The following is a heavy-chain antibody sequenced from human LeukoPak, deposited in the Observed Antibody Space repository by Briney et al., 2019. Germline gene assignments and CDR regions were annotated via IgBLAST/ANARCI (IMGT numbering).Heavy chain of an antibody. D-gene: IGHD3-3*01. V-gene: IGHV3-7*01. CDR2: INQDGSEK. CDR3: ARADSGWSVYYNLDY. CDR1: GFTFRSYW. J-gene: IGHJ4*02. Sequence: GGSLRLSCAASGFTFRSYWMSWVRQAPGKGLEWVAHINQDGSEKYYVDSVKGRFTISRDNAKNSLYLQMNSLRAEDTAVYYCARADSGWSVYYNLDYWGQGTLVTVSS.